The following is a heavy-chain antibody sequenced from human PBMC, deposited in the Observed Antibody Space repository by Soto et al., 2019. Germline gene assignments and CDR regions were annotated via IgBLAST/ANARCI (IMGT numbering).Heavy chain of an antibody. V-gene: IGHV3-7*01. Sequence: GGSLRLSCAASGFTFSSYWMSWVRQAPGKGLEWVANIKQDGSEKYYVDSVKGRFTISRDNAKNSLYLQMNSLRAEDTAVYYCAREEEYSPLYYYYYYMDVWGKGTTVTVSS. CDR2: IKQDGSEK. CDR1: GFTFSSYW. D-gene: IGHD2-15*01. CDR3: AREEEYSPLYYYYYYMDV. J-gene: IGHJ6*03.